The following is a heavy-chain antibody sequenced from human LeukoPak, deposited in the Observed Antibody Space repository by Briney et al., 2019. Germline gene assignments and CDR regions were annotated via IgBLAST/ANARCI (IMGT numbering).Heavy chain of an antibody. Sequence: GGSLRLSCAASGFTFSSYAMSWVRQAPGKGLEWLSAISGSGGSTYYADSVKGRFTISRDNSKNTLYLQMNSLRAEDTAVYYCAKSRYDSSGYYYDFIDAFDIWGQGTMVTVSS. CDR3: AKSRYDSSGYYYDFIDAFDI. CDR1: GFTFSSYA. D-gene: IGHD3-22*01. V-gene: IGHV3-23*01. J-gene: IGHJ3*02. CDR2: ISGSGGST.